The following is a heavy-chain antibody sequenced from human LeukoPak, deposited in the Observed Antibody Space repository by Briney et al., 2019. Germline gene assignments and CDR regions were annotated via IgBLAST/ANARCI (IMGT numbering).Heavy chain of an antibody. Sequence: ASVKVSCKASGYTFTSYYMHWVRQAPGQGLEWMGIINPSGGSTSYAQKFQGRVTMTRDTSTSTVYMELSSLRAEDTAVYYCAKPSDCSSTSCYLFPFDYWGQGTLVTVSS. D-gene: IGHD2-2*01. V-gene: IGHV1-46*01. CDR1: GYTFTSYY. CDR3: AKPSDCSSTSCYLFPFDY. CDR2: INPSGGST. J-gene: IGHJ4*02.